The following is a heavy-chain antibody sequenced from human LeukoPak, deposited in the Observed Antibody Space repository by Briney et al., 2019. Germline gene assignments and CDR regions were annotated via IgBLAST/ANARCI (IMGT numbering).Heavy chain of an antibody. J-gene: IGHJ4*02. CDR3: ARDGVVTMELDS. V-gene: IGHV4-61*02. Sequence: SETLSLTCTVSGESISNSRHYWSWIRQPAGKGLEWIGRIYPSGNTNYNPSLKSRLTISLDTSKNQFSLNLKSVTAADTAMYYCARDGVVTMELDSWGQGTLVAVSS. D-gene: IGHD3-3*01. CDR2: IYPSGNT. CDR1: GESISNSRHY.